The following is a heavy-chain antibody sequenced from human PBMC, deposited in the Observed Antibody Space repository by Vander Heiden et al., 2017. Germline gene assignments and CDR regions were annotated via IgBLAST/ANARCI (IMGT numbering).Heavy chain of an antibody. V-gene: IGHV4-31*03. J-gene: IGHJ6*02. CDR1: GGSISRGGYF. D-gene: IGHD1-26*01. CDR2: IYYSGSI. Sequence: QVQLQESGPGLVKPSQPLSLTCTVSGGSISRGGYFWSWIRQHPGKGLDWIGYIYYSGSIYYNPSLKSRITISVDTSKNRFSLRLNSVTAADTAVYYCARLVGTAPSYYYGIDVWGQGTTVTVSS. CDR3: ARLVGTAPSYYYGIDV.